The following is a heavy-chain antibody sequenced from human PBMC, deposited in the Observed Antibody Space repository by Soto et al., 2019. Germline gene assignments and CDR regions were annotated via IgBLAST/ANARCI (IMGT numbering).Heavy chain of an antibody. D-gene: IGHD3-22*01. J-gene: IGHJ4*02. CDR3: ARDQLYDSSGYYRY. CDR1: GYTFTGYY. V-gene: IGHV1-46*01. Sequence: QVQLVQSGAEVKKPGASVKVSCKASGYTFTGYYLHWVRQAPRQGLEWMGIISPSAGSTSYAQKFQGRVTMTRDTSTSTVYMELRSLTTEDTAVYYCARDQLYDSSGYYRYWGQGTLVTVSS. CDR2: ISPSAGST.